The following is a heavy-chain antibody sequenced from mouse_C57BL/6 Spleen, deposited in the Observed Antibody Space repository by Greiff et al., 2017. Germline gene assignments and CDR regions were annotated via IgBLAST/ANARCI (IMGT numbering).Heavy chain of an antibody. J-gene: IGHJ1*03. D-gene: IGHD2-1*01. Sequence: QVQLQQSGAELVKPGASVKISCKASGYAFSSYWMNWVKQRPGKGLEWIGQIYPGDGDTNYTGKFKGKATLTADKSSSTTYMQLSSRTSDDAAVYFCARREGGNYGSDWYFDVWGTGTTVTVSS. V-gene: IGHV1-80*01. CDR2: IYPGDGDT. CDR3: ARREGGNYGSDWYFDV. CDR1: GYAFSSYW.